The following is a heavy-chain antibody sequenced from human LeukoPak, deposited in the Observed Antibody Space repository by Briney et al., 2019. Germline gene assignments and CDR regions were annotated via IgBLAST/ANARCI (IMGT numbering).Heavy chain of an antibody. CDR2: INHNGNVN. CDR3: ARVVGGATYDY. CDR1: GFTFSSYW. D-gene: IGHD1-26*01. Sequence: GGSLRLSCAASGFTFSSYWMNWARQAPGKGLEWVASINHNGNVNYYVDSVKGRFTISRDNAKNSLYLQMNSLRAEDTAVYYCARVVGGATYDYWGQGTRVIVSS. J-gene: IGHJ4*02. V-gene: IGHV3-7*03.